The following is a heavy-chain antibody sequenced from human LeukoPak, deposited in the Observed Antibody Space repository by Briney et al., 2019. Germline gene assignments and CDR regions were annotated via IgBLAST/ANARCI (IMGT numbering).Heavy chain of an antibody. J-gene: IGHJ1*01. CDR1: GGSFSGYY. Sequence: PSETLSLTCAVYGGSFSGYYWSWIRQPPGKGLEWIGEINHSGSTNYNPSLKSRVTISVDTSKNQFSLKLSSVTAADTAVYYCASRITIRQKYFQHWGQGTLVTVSS. CDR2: INHSGST. CDR3: ASRITIRQKYFQH. V-gene: IGHV4-34*01. D-gene: IGHD3-10*01.